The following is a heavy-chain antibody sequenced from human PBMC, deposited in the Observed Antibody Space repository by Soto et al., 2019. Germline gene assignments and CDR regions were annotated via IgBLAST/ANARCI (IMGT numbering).Heavy chain of an antibody. V-gene: IGHV4-30-2*01. CDR1: GGSISSGGYS. CDR2: IYHSGST. Sequence: PSETLSLTCTVSGGSISSGGYSWSWIRQPPGKGLEWIGYIYHSGSTYYNPSLKSRVTISVDRSKNQFSLKLSSVTAADTAVYYCARGTGGNSYYFDYWGQGTLVTVSS. D-gene: IGHD2-21*02. J-gene: IGHJ4*02. CDR3: ARGTGGNSYYFDY.